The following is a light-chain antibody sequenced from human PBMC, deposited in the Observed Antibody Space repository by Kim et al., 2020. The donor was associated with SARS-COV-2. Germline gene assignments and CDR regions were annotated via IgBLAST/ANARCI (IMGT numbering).Light chain of an antibody. CDR3: QQCNRYPLT. CDR2: KSS. Sequence: SASVGDRVTITCRASQNIGRCLAWYQQKPGKAPKLLIYKSSSLQSEVPSRFNGGGSGTEFSLTLSSLQPDDFATYYCQQCNRYPLTFGGGTKLEI. J-gene: IGKJ4*01. V-gene: IGKV1-5*03. CDR1: QNIGRC.